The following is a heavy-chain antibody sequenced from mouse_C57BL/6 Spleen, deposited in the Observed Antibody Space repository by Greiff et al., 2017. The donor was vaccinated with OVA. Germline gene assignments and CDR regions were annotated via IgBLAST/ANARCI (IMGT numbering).Heavy chain of an antibody. D-gene: IGHD2-5*01. CDR3: ARRGYSNYDAMDY. V-gene: IGHV1-18*01. Sequence: VQLQQSGPELVKPGASVKIPCKASGYTFPDYNMDWVKQSHGKSLEWIGDINPNTGGTIYNQKFKGKATLTVDKSSSTAYMELRSLTSEDTAVYYCARRGYSNYDAMDYWGQGTSVTVSS. CDR2: INPNTGGT. J-gene: IGHJ4*01. CDR1: GYTFPDYN.